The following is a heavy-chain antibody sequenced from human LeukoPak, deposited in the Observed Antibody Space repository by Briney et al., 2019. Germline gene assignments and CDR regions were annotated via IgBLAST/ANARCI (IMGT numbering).Heavy chain of an antibody. CDR1: GFTFSDYY. CDR2: ISSSGSTI. Sequence: GGSLRLSCAASGFTFSDYYMSWIRQAPGKGLEWVSYISSSGSTIYYADSVKGRFTISRDNAKNSLYLQMNSLRAEDTAVYYCATQWFGELLPFDYWGQGTLVTVSS. CDR3: ATQWFGELLPFDY. V-gene: IGHV3-11*01. J-gene: IGHJ4*02. D-gene: IGHD3-10*01.